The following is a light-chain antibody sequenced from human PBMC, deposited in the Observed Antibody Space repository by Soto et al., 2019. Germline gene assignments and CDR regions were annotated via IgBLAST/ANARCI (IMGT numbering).Light chain of an antibody. CDR3: SSYADKSNLYV. V-gene: IGLV2-8*01. J-gene: IGLJ1*01. CDR2: EVT. CDR1: SSDVGGYKY. Sequence: QAVVTQPPSASESPGQSVTISCTGTSSDVGGYKYVSWYQQHPGKAPKLIIYEVTKRPSGVPDRFSGSKSGNTASLTVSGLQAEDEADYCCSSYADKSNLYVFGAGTKVTVL.